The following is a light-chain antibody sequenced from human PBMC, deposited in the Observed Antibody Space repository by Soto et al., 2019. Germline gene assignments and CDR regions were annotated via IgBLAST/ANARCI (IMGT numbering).Light chain of an antibody. Sequence: EIVLTQSPDTLSLSPGERATLSCRASQSLINNYLAWYQQRPGQAPRLLFYVASNRATGVPDRFSGSGSGTDFTLTISRLEPEDFAVYYCHHYAGSPRTFGQGTKVEIK. CDR3: HHYAGSPRT. V-gene: IGKV3-20*01. CDR2: VAS. CDR1: QSLINNY. J-gene: IGKJ1*01.